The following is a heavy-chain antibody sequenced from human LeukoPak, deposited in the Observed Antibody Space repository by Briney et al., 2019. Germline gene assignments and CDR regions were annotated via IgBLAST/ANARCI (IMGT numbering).Heavy chain of an antibody. CDR1: GGSISSGSYY. V-gene: IGHV4-61*02. J-gene: IGHJ3*02. D-gene: IGHD2-15*01. Sequence: PSQTLSLTCTVSGGSISSGSYYWSWIRQPAGKGLEWIGRIYTIGGTNYNPSLKSRVTISVDTSKNQFSLKLSSVTAADTAVYYCARKSPHCSGSSCNPDADAFDIWGQGTMVTVSS. CDR3: ARKSPHCSGSSCNPDADAFDI. CDR2: IYTIGGT.